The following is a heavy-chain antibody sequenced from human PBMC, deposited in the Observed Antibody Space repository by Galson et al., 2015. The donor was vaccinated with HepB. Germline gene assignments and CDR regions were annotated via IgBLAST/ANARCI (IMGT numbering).Heavy chain of an antibody. J-gene: IGHJ4*02. CDR2: IRYNGDNR. CDR3: AKDGWDYSGSGTYTIGNFDY. D-gene: IGHD3-10*01. V-gene: IGHV3-30*02. CDR1: GFTFRNYG. Sequence: SLRLSCAASGFTFRNYGMHWVRQAPGKGLEWVAFIRYNGDNRFYGDSAKGRFTISRDNSKRTLYLHMSSLRVEDTAVYYCAKDGWDYSGSGTYTIGNFDYWGQGTLVTVSS.